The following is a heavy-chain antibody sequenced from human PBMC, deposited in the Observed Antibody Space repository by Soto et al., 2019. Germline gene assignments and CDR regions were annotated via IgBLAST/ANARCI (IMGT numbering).Heavy chain of an antibody. V-gene: IGHV1-3*01. J-gene: IGHJ5*02. CDR3: ARARGIAVAGTRNWFEP. CDR1: GYTFTSYA. Sequence: ASVKISCKASGYTFTSYAMHWVRQAPGQRLEWMGWINAGNGNTKYSQKFQGRVTITRDTSASTAYMELSRLRSEDTAVDYCARARGIAVAGTRNWFEPWGQGTLGTVSS. D-gene: IGHD6-19*01. CDR2: INAGNGNT.